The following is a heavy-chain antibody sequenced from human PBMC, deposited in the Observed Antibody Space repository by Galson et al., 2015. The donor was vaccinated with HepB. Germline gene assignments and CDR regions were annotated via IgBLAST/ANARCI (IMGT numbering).Heavy chain of an antibody. CDR1: GFTFSTYA. CDR3: ARGVTELGRGMDV. CDR2: ISYDGGNK. J-gene: IGHJ6*02. Sequence: SLRLSCAASGFTFSTYAMHWVRQAPGKGLEWVAVISYDGGNKYYADSVKGRFTISRDNSKNTLYLQMNTLRGEDTAVYYCARGVTELGRGMDVWGQGTTVTVSS. V-gene: IGHV3-30-3*01. D-gene: IGHD1-14*01.